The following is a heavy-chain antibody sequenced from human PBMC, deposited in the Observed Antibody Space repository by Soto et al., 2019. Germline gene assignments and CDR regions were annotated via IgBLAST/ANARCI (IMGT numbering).Heavy chain of an antibody. CDR2: ISGSGGST. J-gene: IGHJ4*02. CDR1: GFTFSSYA. CDR3: AKAGFLGWLSLPPYYFDY. D-gene: IGHD3-3*01. Sequence: HPGGSLRLSCAASGFTFSSYAMSWVRQAPGKGLEWVSAISGSGGSTYYADSVKGRFTISRDNSKNTLYLQMNSLRAEDTAVYYCAKAGFLGWLSLPPYYFDYWGQGTLVTVSS. V-gene: IGHV3-23*01.